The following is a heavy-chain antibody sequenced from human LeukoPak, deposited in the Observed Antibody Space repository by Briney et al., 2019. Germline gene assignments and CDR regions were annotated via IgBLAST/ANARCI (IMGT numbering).Heavy chain of an antibody. CDR1: GFTFSSYG. Sequence: GSLRLSCAASGFTFSSYGMHWVRQAPGKGLEWVAVIWYDGSNKYYADSVKGRFTISRDNSKNTLYLQMNSLRAEDTAVYYCARDPTSDIYCSSTSCSHNRYYYMDVWGKGTTVTVSS. D-gene: IGHD2-2*01. V-gene: IGHV3-33*01. J-gene: IGHJ6*03. CDR3: ARDPTSDIYCSSTSCSHNRYYYMDV. CDR2: IWYDGSNK.